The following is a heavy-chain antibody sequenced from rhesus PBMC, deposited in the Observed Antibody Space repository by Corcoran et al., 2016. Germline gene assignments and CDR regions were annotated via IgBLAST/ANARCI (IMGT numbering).Heavy chain of an antibody. CDR1: GFIFSAYS. J-gene: IGHJ4*01. D-gene: IGHD3-22*01. V-gene: IGHV3-178*01. CDR2: RDNGGGET. CDR3: VRADYGADF. Sequence: EVQLVESGGDLAKPGGSLRLSCTAPGFIFSAYSFACVRPAPGKGVEWVARRDNGGGETWYADSVKGRFTISRENADNKLYLQMNSRRLDDSAVYYCVRADYGADFWGQGVLVTVSS.